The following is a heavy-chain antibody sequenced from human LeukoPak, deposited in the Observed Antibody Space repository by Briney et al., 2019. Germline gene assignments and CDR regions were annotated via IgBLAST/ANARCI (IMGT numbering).Heavy chain of an antibody. CDR2: ISSSSSYI. D-gene: IGHD3-9*01. Sequence: GGSLRLSCAASGFTFSSYSMNWVRQAPGKGLEGVSSISSSSSYIYYADSVKGRFTISRANAKNSLYLQMNSLRAEDTAVYYCARDHQELRYFDWFLNRNYYYYYMDVWGKGTTVTISS. CDR3: ARDHQELRYFDWFLNRNYYYYYMDV. V-gene: IGHV3-21*01. J-gene: IGHJ6*03. CDR1: GFTFSSYS.